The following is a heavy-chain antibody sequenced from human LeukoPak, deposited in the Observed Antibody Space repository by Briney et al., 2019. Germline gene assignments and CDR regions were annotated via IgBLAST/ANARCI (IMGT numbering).Heavy chain of an antibody. Sequence: SETLSLTCAVSGGSFSGYYWSWIRQPPGKGLEWIGEINHSGSTNYNPSLKSRVTISVDTSKNQFSLKLSSVTAADTAVYYCARGRSRYCSSTSCYTEDYYYYYMDVWGKGTTVTVSS. V-gene: IGHV4-34*01. CDR1: GGSFSGYY. CDR3: ARGRSRYCSSTSCYTEDYYYYYMDV. J-gene: IGHJ6*03. CDR2: INHSGST. D-gene: IGHD2-2*02.